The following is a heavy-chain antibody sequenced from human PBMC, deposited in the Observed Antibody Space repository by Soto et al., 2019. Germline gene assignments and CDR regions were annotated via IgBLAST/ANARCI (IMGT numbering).Heavy chain of an antibody. CDR2: IHNSGDS. Sequence: QVQLQESGPGLVRPSETLSLSCSVTGASIRTFYWSWIRQPPGKRLEWLGYIHNSGDSIYNPSLKSRVTLSVDTTKNQVSLRLTSMTAADTAVYYCARANHYGSGSYFFDYWGQGNLVTVSS. CDR3: ARANHYGSGSYFFDY. V-gene: IGHV4-59*01. J-gene: IGHJ4*02. CDR1: GASIRTFY. D-gene: IGHD3-10*01.